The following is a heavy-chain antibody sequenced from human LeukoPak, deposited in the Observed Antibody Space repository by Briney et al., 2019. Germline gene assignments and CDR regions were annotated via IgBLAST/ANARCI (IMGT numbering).Heavy chain of an antibody. J-gene: IGHJ5*02. Sequence: SETLSLTCTVSGGSISSYYWSWIRQPPGKGPEWIGYIYYSGSTNYNPSLKSRVTISVDTSKNQFSLKLSSVTAADTAVYYCARDLTGTTWFDPWGQGTLVTVSS. CDR1: GGSISSYY. CDR3: ARDLTGTTWFDP. CDR2: IYYSGST. D-gene: IGHD1-20*01. V-gene: IGHV4-59*01.